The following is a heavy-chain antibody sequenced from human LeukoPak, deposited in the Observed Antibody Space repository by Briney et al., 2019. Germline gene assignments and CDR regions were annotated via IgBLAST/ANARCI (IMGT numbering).Heavy chain of an antibody. D-gene: IGHD3-10*01. V-gene: IGHV4-59*01. CDR2: IYYSGST. J-gene: IGHJ3*02. CDR1: GGSISSYY. Sequence: SETLSLTCTVSGGSISSYYWSWIRQPPGKGLEWIGYIYYSGSTNYNPSLKSRVTISVDTSKNQFSLKLSSVTAADTAVYYCARDSVRENDAFDIWGQGTMVTVSS. CDR3: ARDSVRENDAFDI.